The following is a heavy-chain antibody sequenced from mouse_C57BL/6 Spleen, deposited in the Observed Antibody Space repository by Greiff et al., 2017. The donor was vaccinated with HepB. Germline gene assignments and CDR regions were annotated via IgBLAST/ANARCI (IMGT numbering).Heavy chain of an antibody. V-gene: IGHV1-18*01. Sequence: VQLQQSGPELVKPGASVKIPCKASGYTFTDYNMDWVKQSHGKSLEWIGDINPNNGGTIYNQKFKGKATLTVDKSSSTAYLELRSLTSEDTAVYYCARRDYGSSFMDYWGQGTSVTVSS. CDR3: ARRDYGSSFMDY. J-gene: IGHJ4*01. CDR2: INPNNGGT. D-gene: IGHD1-1*01. CDR1: GYTFTDYN.